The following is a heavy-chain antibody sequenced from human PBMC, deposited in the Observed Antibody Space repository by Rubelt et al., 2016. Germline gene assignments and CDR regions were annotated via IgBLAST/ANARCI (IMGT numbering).Heavy chain of an antibody. Sequence: CAASGFTFSNAWMNWVRQAPGKGLEWVGRIKSKTDGGTTDYAAPVKGRLTISREDCENPLYRQMNSLKTEATAVDYCTTSGSWPPTNFDYWGQGTLVTVSS. CDR3: TTSGSWPPTNFDY. J-gene: IGHJ4*02. CDR2: IKSKTDGGTT. D-gene: IGHD6-13*01. CDR1: GFTFSNAW. V-gene: IGHV3-15*07.